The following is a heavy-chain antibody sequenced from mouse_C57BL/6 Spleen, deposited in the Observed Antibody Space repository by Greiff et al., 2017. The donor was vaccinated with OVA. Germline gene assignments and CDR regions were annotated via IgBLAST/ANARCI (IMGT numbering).Heavy chain of an antibody. V-gene: IGHV7-3*01. CDR1: GFTFTDYY. Sequence: EVMLVESGGGLVQPGGSLSLSCAASGFTFTDYYMSWVRQPPGKALEWLGFIRNKANGYTTEYSASVKGRFTISRDNSQSILYLQMTALRAEDRATYCCARYRSKDWYFDVWGTGTTVTVSS. D-gene: IGHD1-3*01. J-gene: IGHJ1*03. CDR3: ARYRSKDWYFDV. CDR2: IRNKANGYTT.